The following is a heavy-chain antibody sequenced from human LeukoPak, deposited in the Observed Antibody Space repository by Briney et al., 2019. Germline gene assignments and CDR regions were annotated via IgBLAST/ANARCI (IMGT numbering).Heavy chain of an antibody. CDR1: GYTFTNYA. CDR3: ARNTDIGSWSSKSNDY. CDR2: ISAYNGNT. J-gene: IGHJ4*02. D-gene: IGHD6-13*01. Sequence: GASVTVSCKASGYTFTNYAISWVRQAPGQGLEWMGWISAYNGNTNYEQKLQGRVTMTTDTSTSTAYMELRSLRSDDTAVYYCARNTDIGSWSSKSNDYWGQGTLVTVSS. V-gene: IGHV1-18*01.